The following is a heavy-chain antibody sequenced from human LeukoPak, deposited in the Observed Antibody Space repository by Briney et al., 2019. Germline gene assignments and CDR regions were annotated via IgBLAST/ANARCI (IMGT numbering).Heavy chain of an antibody. D-gene: IGHD3-22*01. Sequence: GESLTISCEYSFTDHWIAWVRHVPGKDLEWVGIIYPEDSDTRYSPSFQGQVTISADKSIRSAYLRWSSLKASDTAMYYCARARAYYYDGSAYYFDSWGQGTLVTVSS. CDR2: IYPEDSDT. CDR3: ARARAYYYDGSAYYFDS. V-gene: IGHV5-51*01. J-gene: IGHJ4*02. CDR1: YSFTDHW.